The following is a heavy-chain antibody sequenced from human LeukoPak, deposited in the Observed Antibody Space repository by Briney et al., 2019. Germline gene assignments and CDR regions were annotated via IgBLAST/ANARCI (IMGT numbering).Heavy chain of an antibody. Sequence: ASVKVSCKASGYTFTGYYLHWVRQAPGQGLEWMGCANPNSGDTNYAQKFQGSVTMTRDTSISTVYMELSRLRSDDTAVYYCARVDYDYVWGSYPHFDYWGQGTLVTVSS. CDR2: ANPNSGDT. V-gene: IGHV1-2*02. D-gene: IGHD3-16*02. CDR1: GYTFTGYY. CDR3: ARVDYDYVWGSYPHFDY. J-gene: IGHJ4*02.